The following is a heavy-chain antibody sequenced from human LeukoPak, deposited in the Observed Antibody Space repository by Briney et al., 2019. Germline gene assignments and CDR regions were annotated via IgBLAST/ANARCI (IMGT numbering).Heavy chain of an antibody. V-gene: IGHV1-2*02. CDR3: ARDTVLRFLEWPLY. J-gene: IGHJ4*02. CDR2: INPNSGGT. CDR1: GYTFTGYY. D-gene: IGHD3-3*01. Sequence: ASVKVSCKASGYTFTGYYMHWVRQAPGQGLEWMGWINPNSGGTNYAQKFQGRVTMTRDTSISTAYMELSRLRSDDTAVYYCARDTVLRFLEWPLYWGQGTLVTVSS.